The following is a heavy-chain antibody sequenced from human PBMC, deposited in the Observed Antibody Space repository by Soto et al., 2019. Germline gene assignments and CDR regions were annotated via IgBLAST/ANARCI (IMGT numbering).Heavy chain of an antibody. J-gene: IGHJ6*01. CDR1: GFTFSSYG. D-gene: IGHD3-22*01. CDR2: ISYDGSNK. V-gene: IGHV3-30*18. CDR3: AKDRRVGITLRVVVPRYGLGV. Sequence: QVQLVESGGGVVQPGRSLRLSCAASGFTFSSYGMHWVRQAPGKGLEWVAVISYDGSNKYYADSVKGRLTISRDNSKHTLYLQMNSVRAEDKAVDYCAKDRRVGITLRVVVPRYGLGVWGQGTPVTVSS.